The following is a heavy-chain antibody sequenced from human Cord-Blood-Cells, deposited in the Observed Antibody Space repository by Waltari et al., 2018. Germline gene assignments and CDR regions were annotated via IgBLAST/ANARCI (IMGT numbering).Heavy chain of an antibody. D-gene: IGHD1-7*01. Sequence: EVQLVESGGGLVQPGGSLRLSCAASGFTVSSNYMSWVRQAPGKGLEWVSVIYCGGGTYYADSVKGRFTISRDNSKNTLYLQMNSLRAEDTAVYYCARDEHNWNYAHWYFDLWGRGTLVTVSS. CDR2: IYCGGGT. J-gene: IGHJ2*01. CDR3: ARDEHNWNYAHWYFDL. CDR1: GFTVSSNY. V-gene: IGHV3-66*01.